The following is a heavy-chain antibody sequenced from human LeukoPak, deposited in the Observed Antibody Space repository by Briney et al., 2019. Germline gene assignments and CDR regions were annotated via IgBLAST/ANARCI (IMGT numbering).Heavy chain of an antibody. Sequence: GGSLRLSCAASGFTFSTYSMNWVRQAPGKGLEWVSSISSGSSYIFYADSVRGRFTISRDNAKNSLYLRMNSLRAEDTAVYYCARGYCSGGSCYFNYFDYWGQGTLVTVSS. CDR3: ARGYCSGGSCYFNYFDY. J-gene: IGHJ4*02. D-gene: IGHD2-15*01. CDR1: GFTFSTYS. V-gene: IGHV3-21*01. CDR2: ISSGSSYI.